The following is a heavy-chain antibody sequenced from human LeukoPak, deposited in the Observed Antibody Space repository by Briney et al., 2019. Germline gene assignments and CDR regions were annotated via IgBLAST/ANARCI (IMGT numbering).Heavy chain of an antibody. J-gene: IGHJ4*02. CDR1: GFTFSTYA. CDR3: ARDCDSAHYFDY. V-gene: IGHV3-30-3*01. CDR2: VSYDGNNK. D-gene: IGHD2-21*01. Sequence: GRSLRLSCAASGFTFSTYAMHWVRQAPGKGLEWVAVVSYDGNNKYYADSVKGRFTISRDNSKNTMSLLMNSLRAEDTAVYYCARDCDSAHYFDYWGQGTLVTVSS.